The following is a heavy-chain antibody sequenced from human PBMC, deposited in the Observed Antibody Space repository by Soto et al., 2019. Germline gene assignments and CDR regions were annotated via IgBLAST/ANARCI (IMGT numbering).Heavy chain of an antibody. V-gene: IGHV4-4*02. J-gene: IGHJ6*02. Sequence: QVQLQESGPGLVKHSGTLSLTCAVSGGSISSGNWWSWVRQPPGKGLEWIGEIYHSGSTNYNPSLKSRVTISVDKSKNQFSLKLSSVTAADTAVYYCARAGRGYCSGGSCYSGLHGMDVWGQGTTVTVSS. D-gene: IGHD2-15*01. CDR3: ARAGRGYCSGGSCYSGLHGMDV. CDR2: IYHSGST. CDR1: GGSISSGNW.